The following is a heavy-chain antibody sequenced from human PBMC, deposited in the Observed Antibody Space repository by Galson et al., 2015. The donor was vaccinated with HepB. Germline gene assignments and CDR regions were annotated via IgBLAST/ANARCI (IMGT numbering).Heavy chain of an antibody. CDR3: ARDQRRGDSSGFDY. J-gene: IGHJ4*02. CDR1: GGSIRSYY. V-gene: IGHV4-59*01. D-gene: IGHD3-22*01. Sequence: ETLSLTCTVSGGSIRSYYWSWIRQPPGKGLEWIGYIYYSGSTNYNPSLKSRVTISVDTSKNQFSLKLSSVTAADTAVYYCARDQRRGDSSGFDYWGQGTLVTVSS. CDR2: IYYSGST.